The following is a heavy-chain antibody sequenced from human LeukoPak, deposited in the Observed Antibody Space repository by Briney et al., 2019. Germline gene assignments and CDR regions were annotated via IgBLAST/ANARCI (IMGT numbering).Heavy chain of an antibody. CDR3: AKDDAWLRFGE. CDR1: GFTFSSYA. D-gene: IGHD3-10*01. CDR2: ISGSGGST. Sequence: GGSLRLSCAASGFTFSSYAMTWVRQAPGKGLEWVSTISGSGGSTYYADSVKGRFTISRDNSKNTLYLEVISLTAEDTAVYYCAKDDAWLRFGEWSQGTLVTVSS. V-gene: IGHV3-23*01. J-gene: IGHJ4*02.